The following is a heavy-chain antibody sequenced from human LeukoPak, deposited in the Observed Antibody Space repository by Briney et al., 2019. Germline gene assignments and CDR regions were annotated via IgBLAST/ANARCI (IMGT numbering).Heavy chain of an antibody. V-gene: IGHV4-59*08. D-gene: IGHD1-26*01. J-gene: IGHJ5*02. Sequence: SSETLSLTCTVSGGSISSYYWSWLRQPPGKGLEWIGYIYYSGSTNYNPSLKSRVTISVDPSKNQFSLKLTSVTAADTAVYYCARRGASSNWFDPWGQGTLVTVSS. CDR3: ARRGASSNWFDP. CDR1: GGSISSYY. CDR2: IYYSGST.